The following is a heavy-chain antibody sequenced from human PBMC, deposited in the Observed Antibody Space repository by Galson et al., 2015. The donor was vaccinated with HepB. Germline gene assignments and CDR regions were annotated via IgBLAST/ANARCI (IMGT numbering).Heavy chain of an antibody. Sequence: SVKVSCKASGYTFTSYGISWVRQAPGQGLEWVGWINPYNGGINYAQRLQGRVTMTTDTSTTTAYMELRRLTSDDTAVYYCARGGWYANAFDIWGQGTMVTVSS. CDR1: GYTFTSYG. D-gene: IGHD6-19*01. CDR2: INPYNGGI. J-gene: IGHJ3*02. V-gene: IGHV1-18*04. CDR3: ARGGWYANAFDI.